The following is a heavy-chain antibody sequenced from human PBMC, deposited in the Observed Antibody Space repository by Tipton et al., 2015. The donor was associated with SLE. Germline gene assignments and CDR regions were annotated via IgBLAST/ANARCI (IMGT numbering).Heavy chain of an antibody. CDR2: IYYSVAT. Sequence: TLSLTCTVSGGSISSSGHYWGWIRPPPGKGLEWIGSIYYSVATHYNPSLKSRVTISADTSKNQFSLRLTSVTAADTAVYYCAKYASGTMFEYWGRGTLVTVSS. CDR1: GGSISSSGHY. J-gene: IGHJ4*02. D-gene: IGHD3-10*01. V-gene: IGHV4-39*01. CDR3: AKYASGTMFEY.